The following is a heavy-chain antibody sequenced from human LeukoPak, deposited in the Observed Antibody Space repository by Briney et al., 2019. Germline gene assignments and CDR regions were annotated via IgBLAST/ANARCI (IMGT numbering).Heavy chain of an antibody. CDR1: GGSMNNYY. J-gene: IGHJ4*02. V-gene: IGHV4-59*08. CDR3: ARLGSVGMTFDY. D-gene: IGHD1-20*01. Sequence: SETLSLTCTVSGGSMNNYYWNWIRQPPGKGLEWIGYSYYSGSTNYNPSLKSRVNISVDTSKNQFSLKLSSVTAADTAVYYCARLGSVGMTFDYWGQGTLVTVSS. CDR2: SYYSGST.